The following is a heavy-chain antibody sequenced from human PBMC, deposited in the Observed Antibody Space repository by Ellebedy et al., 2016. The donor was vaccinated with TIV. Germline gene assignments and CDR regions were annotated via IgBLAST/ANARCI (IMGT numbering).Heavy chain of an antibody. J-gene: IGHJ6*03. CDR1: GLTFSNYA. V-gene: IGHV3-23*01. Sequence: GESLKISXVASGLTFSNYAMSWVRQAPGKGLEWVSAISGHGGSTFYSDSVKGRFTISRDNAKNSLYLQMNSLRAEDTAVYYCAREGWEYQLLWVHYYYYYYMDVWGQGTTVTVSS. D-gene: IGHD2-2*01. CDR3: AREGWEYQLLWVHYYYYYYMDV. CDR2: ISGHGGST.